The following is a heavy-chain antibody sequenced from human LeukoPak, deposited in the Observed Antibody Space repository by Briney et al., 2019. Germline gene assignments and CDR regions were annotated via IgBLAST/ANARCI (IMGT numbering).Heavy chain of an antibody. CDR3: ARGGTVVTFDY. V-gene: IGHV4-59*01. J-gene: IGHJ4*02. CDR2: IYYSGST. CDR1: GGSISSYY. D-gene: IGHD4-23*01. Sequence: PSETLSLTCTVSGGSISSYYWSWIRQPPGKGLEWIGYIYYSGSTSYNPSLKSRVTISVDTSKNQFSLKLSSVTAADTAVYYCARGGTVVTFDYWGQGTLVTVSS.